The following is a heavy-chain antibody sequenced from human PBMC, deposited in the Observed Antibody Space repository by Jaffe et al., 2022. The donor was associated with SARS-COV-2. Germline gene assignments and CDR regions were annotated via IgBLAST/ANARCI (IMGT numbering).Heavy chain of an antibody. CDR2: ISGSGGST. CDR1: GFTFSSYA. Sequence: EVQLLESGGGLVQPGGSLRLSCAASGFTFSSYAMSWVRQAPGKGLEWVSAISGSGGSTYYADSVKGRFTISRDNSKNTLYLQMNSLRAEDTAVYYCAKDVDCSGGSCSLHFDYWGQGTLVTVSS. D-gene: IGHD2-15*01. J-gene: IGHJ4*02. V-gene: IGHV3-23*01. CDR3: AKDVDCSGGSCSLHFDY.